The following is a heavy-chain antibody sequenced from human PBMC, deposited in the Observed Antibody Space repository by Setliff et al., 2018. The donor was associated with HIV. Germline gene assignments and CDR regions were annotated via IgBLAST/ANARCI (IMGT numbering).Heavy chain of an antibody. Sequence: GSLRLSCAASGFTFSNYGMHWVRQAPGKGLEWVANINQEGTEKYYVDSVKGRFTISRDNAKNSLLLQMNSLRAEDTAVYHCAREIRAGNYPPYSYYFYMDVWGKGTTVTAP. D-gene: IGHD4-4*01. J-gene: IGHJ6*03. CDR3: AREIRAGNYPPYSYYFYMDV. CDR1: GFTFSNYG. CDR2: INQEGTEK. V-gene: IGHV3-7*01.